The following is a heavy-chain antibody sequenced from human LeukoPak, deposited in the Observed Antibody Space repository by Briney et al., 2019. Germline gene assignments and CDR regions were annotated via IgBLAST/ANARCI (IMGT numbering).Heavy chain of an antibody. V-gene: IGHV4-59*01. CDR2: IYYSGST. CDR3: ARGSWFAYYFDY. CDR1: GGSISSYY. D-gene: IGHD3-10*01. Sequence: SLETLSLTCTVSGGSISSYYWSWIRQPPGKGLEWIGYIYYSGSTNYNPSLKSRVTISVDTSKNQFSLKLSSVTAADTAVYYCARGSWFAYYFDYWGQGTLVTVSS. J-gene: IGHJ4*02.